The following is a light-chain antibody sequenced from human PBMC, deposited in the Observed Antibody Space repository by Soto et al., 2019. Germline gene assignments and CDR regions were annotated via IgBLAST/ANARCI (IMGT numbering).Light chain of an antibody. V-gene: IGKV3-15*01. CDR1: QSVSSN. CDR2: GAS. J-gene: IGKJ2*01. CDR3: QPYNNWPPYT. Sequence: EIVMTQSPATLSVSPGERATLSCRASQSVSSNLAWYQQKPGQAPRLLIYGASTRATGIPARFSGSGSGTEFTLTISILQSEDFALYYCQPYNNWPPYTFGQGTNLDIK.